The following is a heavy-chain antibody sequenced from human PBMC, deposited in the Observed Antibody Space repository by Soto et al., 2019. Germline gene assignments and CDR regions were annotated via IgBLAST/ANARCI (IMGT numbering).Heavy chain of an antibody. CDR1: GFTFSSYG. J-gene: IGHJ6*03. D-gene: IGHD2-15*01. V-gene: IGHV3-33*01. CDR3: ARDLFYCSGGSCYYYYMDV. Sequence: QVQLVESGGGVVQPGRSLRLSCAASGFTFSSYGMHWVRQAPGKGLEWVAGIWYDGSNKYYADSVKGRFTISRDNSKNTLYLQMNSLRAEDTAVYYCARDLFYCSGGSCYYYYMDVWCKGTTVTVSS. CDR2: IWYDGSNK.